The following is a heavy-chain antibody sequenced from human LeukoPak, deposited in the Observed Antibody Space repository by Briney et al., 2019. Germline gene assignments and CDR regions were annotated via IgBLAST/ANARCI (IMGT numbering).Heavy chain of an antibody. Sequence: VASVKVSCKASGYTFTGYYMHWVRQAPGQGLEWMGWINPNSGGTNYAQKFQGGVTMTRDTSISTAYMELSRQRSDDTAVYYCARDPWGYLRSFDYWGQGTLVTVSS. J-gene: IGHJ4*02. CDR2: INPNSGGT. V-gene: IGHV1-2*02. D-gene: IGHD3-16*01. CDR1: GYTFTGYY. CDR3: ARDPWGYLRSFDY.